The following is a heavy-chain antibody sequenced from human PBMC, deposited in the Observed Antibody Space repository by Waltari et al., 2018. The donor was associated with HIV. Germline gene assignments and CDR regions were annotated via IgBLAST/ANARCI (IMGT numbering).Heavy chain of an antibody. CDR1: GYTFLSYG. CDR2: ISTYNANT. CDR3: ARDGLRYSGTFYSDY. J-gene: IGHJ4*02. D-gene: IGHD1-26*01. V-gene: IGHV1-18*01. Sequence: QVHLVQSGAEMKKPGASVKVSCKASGYTFLSYGICWARQAPGHGLEWMGWISTYNANTNYAQSLQGRVTMTTDTSTTTAYMELRSLTSDDTAVYYCARDGLRYSGTFYSDYWGQGTLVTVSS.